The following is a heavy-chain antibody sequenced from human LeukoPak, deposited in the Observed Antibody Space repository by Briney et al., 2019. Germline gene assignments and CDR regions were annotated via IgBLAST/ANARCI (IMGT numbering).Heavy chain of an antibody. D-gene: IGHD2-2*01. CDR2: ISGSGGST. Sequence: GGSLRLSCAASGFTFSSYAMSWVRQAPGKGLEWVSAISGSGGSTYYADSVRGRFTISRDNSKNTLYLQMNSLRAEDTAVYYCARALVVVPAAPIDYWGQGTLVTASS. CDR3: ARALVVVPAAPIDY. J-gene: IGHJ4*02. V-gene: IGHV3-23*01. CDR1: GFTFSSYA.